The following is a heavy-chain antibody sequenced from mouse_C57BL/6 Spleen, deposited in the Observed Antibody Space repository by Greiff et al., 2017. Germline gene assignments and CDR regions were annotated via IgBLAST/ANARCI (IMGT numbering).Heavy chain of an antibody. D-gene: IGHD1-1*01. CDR3: ARCLLYYYGISYWYVDV. CDR1: GYTFTSYW. V-gene: IGHV1-64*01. CDR2: IHPNSGST. Sequence: QVQLQQPGAELVKPGASVKLSCKASGYTFTSYWMHWVKQRPGQGLEWIGMIHPNSGSTNYNEKFKSKATLTVDKSSSTAYMQLSSLTSEDSAVYYCARCLLYYYGISYWYVDVWGTGTTVTVSS. J-gene: IGHJ1*03.